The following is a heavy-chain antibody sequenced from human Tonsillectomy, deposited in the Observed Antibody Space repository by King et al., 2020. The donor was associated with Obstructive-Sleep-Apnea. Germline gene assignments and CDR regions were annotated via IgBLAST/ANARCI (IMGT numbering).Heavy chain of an antibody. Sequence: QLQESGPGLVKPSETLSLTCTVSGGSISSSSYYWGWIRQPPGKGLEWIGSIYYSGSTYYNPSLKSRVTISVDTSKNQFSLKLSSVPAADTAVYYCARDPNLYYDFWSGYLNWFDPWGQGTLVTVSS. D-gene: IGHD3-3*01. CDR3: ARDPNLYYDFWSGYLNWFDP. CDR2: IYYSGST. V-gene: IGHV4-39*07. CDR1: GGSISSSSYY. J-gene: IGHJ5*02.